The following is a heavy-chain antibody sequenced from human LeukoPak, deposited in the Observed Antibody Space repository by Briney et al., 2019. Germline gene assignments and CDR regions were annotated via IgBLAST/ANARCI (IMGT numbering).Heavy chain of an antibody. CDR3: ARGPPGRRDEVASY. V-gene: IGHV1-8*01. CDR1: GYTFTSYD. J-gene: IGHJ4*02. CDR2: MNPNSGNT. D-gene: IGHD2-15*01. Sequence: ASVKVSCKASGYTFTSYDINWVRQATGQGLEWMGWMNPNSGNTGYAQKFQGRVTMTRNTSISTAYMELSSLRSEDTAVYYCARGPPGRRDEVASYWGQGTLVTVSS.